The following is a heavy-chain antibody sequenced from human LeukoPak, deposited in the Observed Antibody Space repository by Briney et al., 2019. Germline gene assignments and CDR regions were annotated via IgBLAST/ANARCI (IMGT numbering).Heavy chain of an antibody. V-gene: IGHV4-31*03. CDR1: GGSITSGGYY. D-gene: IGHD3-22*01. Sequence: KPSETLSLTCTVSGGSITSGGYYWSWIRQHPGKGLEWFGSIYYSGSTYYNPSLKSRVTISVDTSKNQFSLKLSSVAAADTAVYYCASYFFYYDNSAYYYDAFDIWGQGTMVTVSS. J-gene: IGHJ3*02. CDR3: ASYFFYYDNSAYYYDAFDI. CDR2: IYYSGST.